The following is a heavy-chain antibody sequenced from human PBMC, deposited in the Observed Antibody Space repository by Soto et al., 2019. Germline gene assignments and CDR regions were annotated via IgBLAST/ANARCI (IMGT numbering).Heavy chain of an antibody. V-gene: IGHV3-23*05. CDR2: ILSNYNT. CDR1: GFRFRDYT. Sequence: GGSLRLSCAASGFRFRDYTMSWVRQAPGKVLESISVILSNYNTYYTDSVRGRFTISRDSSKNMLYLEMNSLRAEDTAVYYCARRVNGYFDYWGQGALGTVSS. CDR3: ARRVNGYFDY. J-gene: IGHJ4*02. D-gene: IGHD2-8*01.